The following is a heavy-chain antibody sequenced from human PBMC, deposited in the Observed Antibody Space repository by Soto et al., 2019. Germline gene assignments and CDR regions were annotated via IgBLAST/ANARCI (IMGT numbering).Heavy chain of an antibody. CDR1: GGSISSGGYY. CDR2: IYYSGST. Sequence: SETLSLTCTVSGGSISSGGYYWSWIRQRPGKGLEWIGYIYYSGSTYYNPSLKSRVTISVDTSKNQFSLKLSSVTAADTAVYYCARAEEDIVVVPAAMSWFDPWGQGTLVTVSS. J-gene: IGHJ5*02. CDR3: ARAEEDIVVVPAAMSWFDP. D-gene: IGHD2-2*01. V-gene: IGHV4-31*03.